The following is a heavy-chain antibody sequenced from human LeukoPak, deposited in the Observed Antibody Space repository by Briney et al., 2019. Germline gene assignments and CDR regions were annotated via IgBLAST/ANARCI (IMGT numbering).Heavy chain of an antibody. Sequence: ASVKVSCKASGGTFSSYAISWVRQAPGQGLEWMGRIIPIFGTANYAQKFQGRVTITSDESTSTAYMELSSLRSEDTAVYYCARGEGMVPYYYYMDVWGKGTTVTVSS. CDR2: IIPIFGTA. V-gene: IGHV1-69*15. J-gene: IGHJ6*03. D-gene: IGHD4/OR15-4a*01. CDR1: GGTFSSYA. CDR3: ARGEGMVPYYYYMDV.